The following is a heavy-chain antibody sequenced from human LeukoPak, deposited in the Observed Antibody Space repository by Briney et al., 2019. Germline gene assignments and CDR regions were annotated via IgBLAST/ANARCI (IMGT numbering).Heavy chain of an antibody. Sequence: ASVKVSCKASGYTFTSYDINWVRQATGQGLEWMGWMNPNSGNTGYAQKFQGRVTMTRNTSISTAYMELSSLRSEGTAVYYCASAPVLRFLEWLTNYFDYWGQGTLVTVSS. CDR3: ASAPVLRFLEWLTNYFDY. V-gene: IGHV1-8*01. CDR2: MNPNSGNT. J-gene: IGHJ4*02. CDR1: GYTFTSYD. D-gene: IGHD3-3*01.